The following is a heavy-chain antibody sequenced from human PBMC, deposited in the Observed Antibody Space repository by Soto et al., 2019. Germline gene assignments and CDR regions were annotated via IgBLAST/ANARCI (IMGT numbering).Heavy chain of an antibody. Sequence: SVKVSCKASGGTFSSYAISWVRQAPGQGLEWMGGIIPIFGTANYAQKFQGRVTITADESTSTAYMELSSLRSEDTAVYYCARVLIYDILTGYYNARNNWFDPWGQGTLVTVSS. D-gene: IGHD3-9*01. J-gene: IGHJ5*02. V-gene: IGHV1-69*13. CDR1: GGTFSSYA. CDR3: ARVLIYDILTGYYNARNNWFDP. CDR2: IIPIFGTA.